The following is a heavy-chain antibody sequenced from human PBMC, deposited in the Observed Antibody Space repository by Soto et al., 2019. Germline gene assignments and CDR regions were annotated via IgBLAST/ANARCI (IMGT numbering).Heavy chain of an antibody. D-gene: IGHD3-10*01. J-gene: IGHJ6*02. Sequence: SETLSLTCTVSGGSISSSSYYWGWIRQPPGKGLVWFGSIYYSGSTFYNPSLKSRVTISVDTSKNQFSLKLSSVTAADTAVYYCASYYYGSGSYYYYGMDVWGQGTTVTVSS. CDR1: GGSISSSSYY. CDR3: ASYYYGSGSYYYYGMDV. CDR2: IYYSGST. V-gene: IGHV4-39*01.